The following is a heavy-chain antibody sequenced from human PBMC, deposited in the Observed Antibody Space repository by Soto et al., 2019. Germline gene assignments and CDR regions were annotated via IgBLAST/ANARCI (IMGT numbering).Heavy chain of an antibody. CDR1: GFTFSSYA. CDR3: SKALWFWELFHYRRDV. CDR2: ISGSGCST. D-gene: IGHD3-10*01. V-gene: IGHV3-23*01. J-gene: IGHJ6*02. Sequence: GESLKISCAASGFTFSSYAMSWVRQAPGKGLEWVSAISGSGCSTYYADSVKGRFTISRDNSKNTLYLKMNRLRAEDTAVYYGSKALWFWELFHYRRDVWGRETTVTVSS.